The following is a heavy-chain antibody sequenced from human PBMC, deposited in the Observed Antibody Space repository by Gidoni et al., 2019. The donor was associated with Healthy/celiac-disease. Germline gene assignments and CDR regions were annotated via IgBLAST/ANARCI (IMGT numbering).Heavy chain of an antibody. V-gene: IGHV3-48*02. CDR1: GFTFSSYS. J-gene: IGHJ4*02. D-gene: IGHD3-22*01. CDR2: ISSSSSTI. Sequence: EVQLVESGGGLVQPGGSLRLSCAPSGFTFSSYSMNWVRQAPGKGLEWVSYISSSSSTIYYADSVKGRFTISRDNAKNSLYLQMNSLRDEDTAVYYCARDSEGPMIVVVDYWGQGTLVTVSS. CDR3: ARDSEGPMIVVVDY.